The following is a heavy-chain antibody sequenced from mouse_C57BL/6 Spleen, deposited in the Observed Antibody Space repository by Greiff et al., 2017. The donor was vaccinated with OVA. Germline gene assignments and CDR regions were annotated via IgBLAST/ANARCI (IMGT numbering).Heavy chain of an antibody. CDR1: GYTFTDYY. CDR2: INPNNGGT. Sequence: VQLQQSGPELVKPGASVKISCKASGYTFTDYYMNWVKQSHGKSLEWIGDINPNNGGTSYNQKFKGKATLTVDKSSSTAYMELRSLTSEDSAVYYCARGDTTVPLYYFDYWGQGTTLTVSS. CDR3: ARGDTTVPLYYFDY. V-gene: IGHV1-26*01. D-gene: IGHD1-1*01. J-gene: IGHJ2*01.